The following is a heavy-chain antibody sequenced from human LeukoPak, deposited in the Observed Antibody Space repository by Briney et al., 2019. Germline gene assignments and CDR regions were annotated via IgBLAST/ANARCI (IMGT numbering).Heavy chain of an antibody. D-gene: IGHD1-26*01. Sequence: SETLSLTCSVSDYSISNGYYWGWIRQPPGKGLEWIGSIYHTGRTYYNPSLKSRVTISVDTSKNQFSLKLSSVTAADTAVYYCARGVGATGYWGQGTLVTVSS. CDR3: ARGVGATGY. J-gene: IGHJ4*02. CDR2: IYHTGRT. CDR1: DYSISNGYY. V-gene: IGHV4-38-2*02.